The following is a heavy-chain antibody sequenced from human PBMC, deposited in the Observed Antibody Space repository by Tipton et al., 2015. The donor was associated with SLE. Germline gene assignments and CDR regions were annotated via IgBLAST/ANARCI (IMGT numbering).Heavy chain of an antibody. D-gene: IGHD1-26*01. Sequence: TLSLTCTVSGGSISSSSYYWGWIRQPPGKGLEWIGSIYYSGSAIHSPSLKSRVTISVDTSKNRFSLKLSSVTGADTGVYYWAGDGRVGATDAVEIWGQGTLVPVSS. CDR2: IYYSGSA. J-gene: IGHJ3*02. CDR1: GGSISSSSYY. V-gene: IGHV4-39*07. CDR3: AGDGRVGATDAVEI.